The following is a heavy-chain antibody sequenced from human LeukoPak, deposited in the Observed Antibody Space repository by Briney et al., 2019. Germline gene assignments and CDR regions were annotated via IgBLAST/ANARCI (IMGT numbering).Heavy chain of an antibody. D-gene: IGHD3-9*01. CDR2: INPNSGCT. J-gene: IGHJ6*03. CDR1: GYTFTGYY. V-gene: IGHV1-2*02. CDR3: ARGDFDWPDYYYYYMDV. Sequence: GASVKVACKASGYTFTGYYMHWVRQAPGQGLEWMAWINPNSGCTNYAQKVQGRVTMTRDTSISTAYMELRRLRSHDTAVYYCARGDFDWPDYYYYYMDVWGKGTTVTVSS.